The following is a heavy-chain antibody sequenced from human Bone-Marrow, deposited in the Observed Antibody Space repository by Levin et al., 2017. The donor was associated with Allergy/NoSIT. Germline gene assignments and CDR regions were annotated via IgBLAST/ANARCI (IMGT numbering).Heavy chain of an antibody. CDR2: IHYSGTT. V-gene: IGHV4-59*01. CDR1: GGSMSSYY. D-gene: IGHD2-8*01. Sequence: PSETLSLTCTVSGGSMSSYYWAWIRQPPGKGLEWIGEIHYSGTTTYNPSLKSRVTISVDTSKTLFSLRLSSVTAADTAVYYCARSCTNGLCYNYWGQGTLVTVSS. J-gene: IGHJ4*02. CDR3: ARSCTNGLCYNY.